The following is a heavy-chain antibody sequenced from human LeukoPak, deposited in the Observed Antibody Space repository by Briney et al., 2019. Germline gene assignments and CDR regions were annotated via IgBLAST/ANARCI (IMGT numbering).Heavy chain of an antibody. J-gene: IGHJ4*02. CDR1: GCTFTSYD. Sequence: GSVKVSCKASGCTFTSYDINWVRQATGQGLEWMGWMNPNSGNTGYAQKFQGRVTMTRNTSISTAYMELSSLRSEDTAVYYCARGFGYSSGWYVGYWGQGTLVTVSS. V-gene: IGHV1-8*01. CDR3: ARGFGYSSGWYVGY. D-gene: IGHD6-19*01. CDR2: MNPNSGNT.